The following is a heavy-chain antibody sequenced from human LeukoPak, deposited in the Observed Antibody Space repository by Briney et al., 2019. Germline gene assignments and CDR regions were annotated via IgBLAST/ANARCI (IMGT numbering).Heavy chain of an antibody. V-gene: IGHV4-59*08. CDR2: IYDIGST. D-gene: IGHD3-22*01. Sequence: SETLSLTCTVSGGSVSSYYWSWIRQPPGKGLEWIGYIYDIGSTKYNPSLKSRVAMSVDTSKNQFSLKLSSVTAADTAVYHCARTYYYDSSGYLNHWFDPWGQGTLVTVSS. CDR3: ARTYYYDSSGYLNHWFDP. CDR1: GGSVSSYY. J-gene: IGHJ5*02.